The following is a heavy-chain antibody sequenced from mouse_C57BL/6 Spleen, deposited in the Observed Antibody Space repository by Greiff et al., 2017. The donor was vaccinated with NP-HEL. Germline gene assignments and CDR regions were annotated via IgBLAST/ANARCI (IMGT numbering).Heavy chain of an antibody. Sequence: VQLQQPGAELVKPGASVKLSCKASGYTFTSYWMQWVKQRPGQGLEWIGEIDPSDSYTNYNQKFKGKATLTVDTSSSTAYMQLSSLTSEDSAVYYCARSRYYGNYMDYWGQGTSVTVSS. D-gene: IGHD2-1*01. J-gene: IGHJ4*01. V-gene: IGHV1-50*01. CDR2: IDPSDSYT. CDR1: GYTFTSYW. CDR3: ARSRYYGNYMDY.